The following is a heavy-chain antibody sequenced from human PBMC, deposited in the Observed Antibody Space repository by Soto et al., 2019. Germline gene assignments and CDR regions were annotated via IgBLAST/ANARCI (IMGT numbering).Heavy chain of an antibody. CDR3: ARDHSGTYGMDV. V-gene: IGHV4-59*01. Sequence: PSETLSLTCSVSGGSIRGYYWSWIRQPPGKGLEWIGCVSYSGSTNYNPSPSLKSRITISVDTSKNHFSLKLSSVTAADTAVYYCARDHSGTYGMDVGGKGTTVTVPS. CDR1: GGSIRGYY. J-gene: IGHJ6*04. D-gene: IGHD1-26*01. CDR2: VSYSGST.